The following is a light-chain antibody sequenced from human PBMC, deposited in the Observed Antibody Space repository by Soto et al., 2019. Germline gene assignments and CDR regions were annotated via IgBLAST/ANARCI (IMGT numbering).Light chain of an antibody. CDR3: QQYGSYPPIT. CDR1: QSVSSY. J-gene: IGKJ5*01. CDR2: DAS. Sequence: EIVLTQSPATLALSPGERATLSCRASQSVSSYLAWYQQKPGQAPRLLIYDASNRATGIPARFSGSGSGTDFTLTISCLEPEDFAVSYCQQYGSYPPITVGQGTRLEIK. V-gene: IGKV3-11*01.